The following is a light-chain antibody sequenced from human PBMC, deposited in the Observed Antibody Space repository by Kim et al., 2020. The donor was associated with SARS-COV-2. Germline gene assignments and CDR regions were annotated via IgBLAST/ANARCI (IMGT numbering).Light chain of an antibody. CDR2: GAS. V-gene: IGKV3-15*01. CDR1: PSVSSN. J-gene: IGKJ1*01. Sequence: SPGERAPRSCRASPSVSSNLAWYQQKPGQAPRLLIYGASTRATGIPARFSGSGSGTELTLTISSLQSEDFAVYYCQQYNNWPPWTFGQGTKVDIK. CDR3: QQYNNWPPWT.